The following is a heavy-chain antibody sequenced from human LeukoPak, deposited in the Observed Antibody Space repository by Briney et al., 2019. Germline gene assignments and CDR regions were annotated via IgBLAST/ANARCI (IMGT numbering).Heavy chain of an antibody. CDR1: GFTFNTYT. D-gene: IGHD3-22*01. CDR2: ISYDGSNK. V-gene: IGHV3-30*04. CDR3: AKDFYDSSGSRYDY. J-gene: IGHJ4*02. Sequence: GGSLRLSCAASGFTFNTYTMNWVRQAPGKGLEWVAVISYDGSNKYYADSVKGRFTISRDNSKNALFMQMNSLRAEDTAVYYCAKDFYDSSGSRYDYWGQGTLVTVSS.